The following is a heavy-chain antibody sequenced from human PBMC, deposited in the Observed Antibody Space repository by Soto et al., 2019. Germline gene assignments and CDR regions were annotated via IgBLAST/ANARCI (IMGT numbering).Heavy chain of an antibody. CDR1: GGSISSGGYY. J-gene: IGHJ6*02. CDR2: IYYSGST. D-gene: IGHD2-2*01. CDR3: ARETVGRLGYCSSTSCYGFNYYGMDV. V-gene: IGHV4-31*03. Sequence: PSETLSLTCTVSGGSISSGGYYWSWIRQHPGKGLEWIGYIYYSGSTYYNPSLKSRVTISVDTSKNQFSLKLSSVTAADTAVYYCARETVGRLGYCSSTSCYGFNYYGMDVWGQGTTVTVSS.